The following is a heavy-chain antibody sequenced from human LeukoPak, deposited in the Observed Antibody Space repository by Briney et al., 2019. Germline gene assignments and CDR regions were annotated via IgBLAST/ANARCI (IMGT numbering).Heavy chain of an antibody. J-gene: IGHJ5*02. D-gene: IGHD2-2*01. CDR2: IYTSGST. CDR1: GGSISSGSYY. Sequence: SQTLSLTCTVSGGSISSGSYYWSWIRQPAGKGLEWIGHIYTSGSTNYNPSLKSRVTISVDTSKNQFSLKLSSVTAADTAVYYCARGVPAAISNWFDPWGQGTLVTVSS. CDR3: ARGVPAAISNWFDP. V-gene: IGHV4-61*09.